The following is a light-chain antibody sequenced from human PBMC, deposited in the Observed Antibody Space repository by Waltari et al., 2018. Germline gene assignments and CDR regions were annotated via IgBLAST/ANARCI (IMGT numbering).Light chain of an antibody. CDR1: SSNTGSIY. CDR3: AAWDDSLGGVV. V-gene: IGLV1-47*01. CDR2: RDN. Sequence: QSVLTQPPSASGTPGQRVTISCSGSSSNTGSIYVYWYQQLPGSAPQLLISRDNQRPSGVPDRFSGSKSGTSASLAISGLRSEDEADYYCAAWDDSLGGVVFGGGTKLTVL. J-gene: IGLJ2*01.